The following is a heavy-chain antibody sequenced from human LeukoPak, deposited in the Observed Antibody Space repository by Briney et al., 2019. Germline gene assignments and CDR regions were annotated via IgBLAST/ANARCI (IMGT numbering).Heavy chain of an antibody. CDR3: AKGWDVDTAIDY. CDR1: GFTFISYG. V-gene: IGHV3-30*02. J-gene: IGHJ4*02. D-gene: IGHD5-18*01. CDR2: IQYAGSDT. Sequence: GGSLRLSCAASGFTFISYGMHWVRQAPGKGLEWVAFIQYAGSDTYYADSVKGRFTISRDNSKNTLYLQMNSLRAEDTAVYYCAKGWDVDTAIDYWGQGTLVTVSS.